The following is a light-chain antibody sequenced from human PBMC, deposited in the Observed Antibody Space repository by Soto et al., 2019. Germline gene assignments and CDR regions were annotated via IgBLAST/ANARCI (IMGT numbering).Light chain of an antibody. CDR1: QHIRNL. J-gene: IGKJ5*01. CDR2: DAS. V-gene: IGKV1-5*01. Sequence: DIQLTQSPSTLSAAVVDSVTITCRASQHIRNLFAWYQQKPGKAPKPLIYDASTLKTGVPSRFSGSGSGSEFNFTITGLQPDDFATYFCQQYNTYATFGQGTRLEIK. CDR3: QQYNTYAT.